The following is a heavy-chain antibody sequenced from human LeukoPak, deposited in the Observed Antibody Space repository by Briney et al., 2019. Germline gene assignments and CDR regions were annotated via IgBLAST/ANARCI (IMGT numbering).Heavy chain of an antibody. CDR1: GFTFSSYA. Sequence: GGSLRLSCAASGFTFSSYAMSWVRQAPGKGLEWVSAISGSGGSTYYADSVKGRFTISRDNSKNTLYLQMNSLRAEDTAVYYCAKDLANWGRPNDAFDIWGQGTMVTVSS. CDR2: ISGSGGST. V-gene: IGHV3-23*01. J-gene: IGHJ3*02. CDR3: AKDLANWGRPNDAFDI. D-gene: IGHD7-27*01.